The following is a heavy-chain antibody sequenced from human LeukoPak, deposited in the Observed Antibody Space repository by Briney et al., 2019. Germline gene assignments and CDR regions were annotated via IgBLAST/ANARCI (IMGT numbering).Heavy chain of an antibody. J-gene: IGHJ4*02. D-gene: IGHD2-2*01. CDR1: GFTLSSYA. V-gene: IGHV3-23*01. Sequence: GGSLRLSCAASGFTLSSYAMTWVRQAPGRGLEWVSSVDGGGGGTYYADSVKGRFTISRDNSKDTLYLQMNRLRAEDTAVYYCAREVPATGMYFDYWGQGTLVTVSS. CDR3: AREVPATGMYFDY. CDR2: VDGGGGGT.